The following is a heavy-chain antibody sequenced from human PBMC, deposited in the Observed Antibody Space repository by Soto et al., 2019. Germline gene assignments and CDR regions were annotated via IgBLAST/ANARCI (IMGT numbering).Heavy chain of an antibody. CDR3: AGLPSYSGSNSSAFDI. CDR2: ISYSGTT. CDR1: GGSISASF. J-gene: IGHJ3*02. V-gene: IGHV4-59*01. Sequence: QVQLQESGPGLVKPSETLSLTCTVSGGSISASFWSWIRQPPGKGLEWIGYISYSGTTTYNPSLKSRLTMSVDTSKNQFSLRLSSVTAADAAVYYCAGLPSYSGSNSSAFDIWGQGTMVTVSS. D-gene: IGHD5-12*01.